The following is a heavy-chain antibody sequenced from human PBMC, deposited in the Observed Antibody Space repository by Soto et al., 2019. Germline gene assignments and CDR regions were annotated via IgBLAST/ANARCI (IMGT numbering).Heavy chain of an antibody. CDR1: GFTFSTYC. Sequence: EASLRRSYKPSGFTFSTYCMSRSRQAPGKWLEWVANIKQDGSEKYDVDSVKGRLTISRDNAKNSLYLQMNSLRAEDTAVYYCARGPAVRGVKWANFDYWGQGT. CDR3: ARGPAVRGVKWANFDY. V-gene: IGHV3-7*05. D-gene: IGHD3-10*01. J-gene: IGHJ4*02. CDR2: IKQDGSEK.